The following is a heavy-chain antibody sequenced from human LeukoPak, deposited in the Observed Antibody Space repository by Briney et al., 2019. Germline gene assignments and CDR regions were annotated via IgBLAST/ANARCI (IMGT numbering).Heavy chain of an antibody. J-gene: IGHJ4*02. Sequence: GGSLRLSCAASRFTFSNYAMSWVRQAPGKGLEWVSGISGSGGSTYYADSVKGRFTISRDNSENTLYLQMNNLRAEDTAVYYCAKDDCSSSGCYVDYWGQGTLVTVSS. V-gene: IGHV3-23*01. CDR1: RFTFSNYA. CDR3: AKDDCSSSGCYVDY. D-gene: IGHD2-2*01. CDR2: ISGSGGST.